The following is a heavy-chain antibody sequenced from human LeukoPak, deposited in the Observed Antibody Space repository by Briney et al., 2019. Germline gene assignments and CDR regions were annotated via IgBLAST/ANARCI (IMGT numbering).Heavy chain of an antibody. J-gene: IGHJ4*02. V-gene: IGHV3-74*01. CDR1: GLTFSGYW. Sequence: PGGSLRLSCAASGLTFSGYWVHWVRQAPGKGLVWASRIDNDGSSTIYADSVKGRFTISRDNAKNSLYLQMNSLRAEDTAVYYCAREGGLENYWGQGTLVTVSS. D-gene: IGHD3/OR15-3a*01. CDR2: IDNDGSST. CDR3: AREGGLENY.